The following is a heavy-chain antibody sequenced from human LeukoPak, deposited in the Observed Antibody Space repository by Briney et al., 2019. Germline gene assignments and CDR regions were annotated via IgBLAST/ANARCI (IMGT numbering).Heavy chain of an antibody. CDR1: GYTFTSYA. J-gene: IGHJ6*02. Sequence: GASVKVSCKASGYTFTSYAMNWVRQAPGQGLEWMGWINTNTGNPTYAQGFTGRFVFSLDTSVSTAYLQISSLKAEDTAVYYCATPTPYGSGSYYPLNYYGMDVWGQGTTVTVSS. CDR2: INTNTGNP. CDR3: ATPTPYGSGSYYPLNYYGMDV. V-gene: IGHV7-4-1*02. D-gene: IGHD3-10*01.